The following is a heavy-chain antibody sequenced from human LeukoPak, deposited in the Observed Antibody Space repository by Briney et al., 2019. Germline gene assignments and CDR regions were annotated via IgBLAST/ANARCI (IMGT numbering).Heavy chain of an antibody. J-gene: IGHJ3*02. CDR1: GFSFNDYA. CDR3: AKGVGIASLIVDALDM. CDR2: ITWNSGST. D-gene: IGHD1-26*01. V-gene: IGHV3-9*01. Sequence: PGGSLRLSCAASGFSFNDYAMHWVRQVPGKGLEWVSGITWNSGSTLYADSVKGRFTISRDNAEKSLYLRMNSLRAEDTALYYCAKGVGIASLIVDALDMWGQGTMVTVSS.